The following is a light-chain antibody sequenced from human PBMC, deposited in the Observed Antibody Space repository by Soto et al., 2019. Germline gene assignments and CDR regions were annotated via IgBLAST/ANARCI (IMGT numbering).Light chain of an antibody. V-gene: IGKV3-11*01. J-gene: IGKJ4*01. Sequence: EIVLTQSPATLSLSPGERATLFCRASQSVSGSLAWYQQKPGQAPRLAIFDASNRATDIPARFSGSGSGTDFTLTISSLEPEDFAVYYCHQRTTWPPTLTFGGGTKVEIK. CDR3: HQRTTWPPTLT. CDR2: DAS. CDR1: QSVSGS.